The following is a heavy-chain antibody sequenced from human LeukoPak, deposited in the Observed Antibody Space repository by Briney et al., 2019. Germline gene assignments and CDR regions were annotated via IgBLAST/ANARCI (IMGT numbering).Heavy chain of an antibody. V-gene: IGHV4-31*03. D-gene: IGHD2-2*01. CDR2: IYYSGST. CDR3: ARGSNQLLDY. J-gene: IGHJ4*02. CDR1: GGSISSGGYY. Sequence: SETLSLTCTVSGGSISSGGYYWSWIRQHPGKGLEWIGYIYYSGSTYYNPSLKSRVTISVDTSKNQFSLKLSSVTAADTAVYYCARGSNQLLDYWGQGTLVTVSS.